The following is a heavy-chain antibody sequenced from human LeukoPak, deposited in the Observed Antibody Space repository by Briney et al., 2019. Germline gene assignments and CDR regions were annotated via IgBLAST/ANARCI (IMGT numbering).Heavy chain of an antibody. CDR2: INPNSGGT. V-gene: IGHV1-2*04. CDR3: ARDQPTVTTGLDY. D-gene: IGHD4-17*01. Sequence: ASVKVSCKASGYTFTGYYMHWVRQAPGQGLEWMGWINPNSGGTNYAQKFQGWVTMTRDTSISTAYMELGSLRSEDTAVYYCARDQPTVTTGLDYWGQGTLVTVSS. CDR1: GYTFTGYY. J-gene: IGHJ4*02.